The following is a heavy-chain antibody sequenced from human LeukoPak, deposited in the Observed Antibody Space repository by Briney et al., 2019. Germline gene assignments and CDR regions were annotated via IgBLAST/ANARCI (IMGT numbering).Heavy chain of an antibody. Sequence: GGSLRLSCAASGFTVSSNYMSWVRQAPGKGLEWVSVIYSGGSTDYADSVKGRFTISRDTSKDTLYLQMNSLRVEDTAVYYCAKASYDSSGLMDYWGQGTLVTVSS. CDR2: IYSGGST. D-gene: IGHD3-22*01. CDR1: GFTVSSNY. CDR3: AKASYDSSGLMDY. J-gene: IGHJ4*02. V-gene: IGHV3-53*01.